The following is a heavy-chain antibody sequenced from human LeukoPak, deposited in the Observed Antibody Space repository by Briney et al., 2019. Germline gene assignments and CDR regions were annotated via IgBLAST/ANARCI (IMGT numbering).Heavy chain of an antibody. CDR3: ARVGSGIYGMDV. V-gene: IGHV3-21*01. D-gene: IGHD3-10*01. Sequence: PGGSLRLSCAASGFTFSSYSMNWVRRAPGKGLEWVSSISSSSSYIYYADSVKGRFTISRDNAKNSLYLQMNSLRAEDTAVYYCARVGSGIYGMDVWGQGTTVTVSS. CDR1: GFTFSSYS. CDR2: ISSSSSYI. J-gene: IGHJ6*02.